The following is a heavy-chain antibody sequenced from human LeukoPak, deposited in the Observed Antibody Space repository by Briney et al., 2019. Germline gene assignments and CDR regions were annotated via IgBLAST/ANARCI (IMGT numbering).Heavy chain of an antibody. J-gene: IGHJ4*02. D-gene: IGHD1-14*01. Sequence: GGSLRLSCAASGFTFSSYWMNWVRQAPGKGLEWVSSISTGSTYIYYADSVRGRFTISRDNAKNSLYLQMNSLRAEDTAVYYCARVPGDYWGQGTLVTVSS. V-gene: IGHV3-21*01. CDR1: GFTFSSYW. CDR3: ARVPGDY. CDR2: ISTGSTYI.